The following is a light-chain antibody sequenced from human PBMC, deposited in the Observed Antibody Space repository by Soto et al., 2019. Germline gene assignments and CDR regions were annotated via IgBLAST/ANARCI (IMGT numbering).Light chain of an antibody. V-gene: IGKV1-5*01. J-gene: IGKJ4*01. CDR2: DGS. CDR1: QSINNW. Sequence: DIQMTQSPSTLSASIGDRVTITCRASQSINNWLAWYQQKPGKAPKILIYDGSTLESGVPSRFSGRASGTEFTLTISSLQPEDFGTYYCQQYDDYPLTFGGGTRVEIK. CDR3: QQYDDYPLT.